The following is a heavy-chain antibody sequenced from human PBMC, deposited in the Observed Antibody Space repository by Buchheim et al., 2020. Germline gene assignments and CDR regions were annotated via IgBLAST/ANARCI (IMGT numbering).Heavy chain of an antibody. J-gene: IGHJ6*03. CDR3: ARDYYDSMSYYYYMDV. D-gene: IGHD3-22*01. CDR2: IWYDGSNK. CDR1: GFTFSSYG. Sequence: QVQLVESGGGVVQPGRSLRLSCAASGFTFSSYGMHWVRQAPGKGLEWVAVIWYDGSNKYYADSVKGRFTISRDNSKTTLYLQMNSLRAEDTAVYYCARDYYDSMSYYYYMDVWGKGTT. V-gene: IGHV3-33*01.